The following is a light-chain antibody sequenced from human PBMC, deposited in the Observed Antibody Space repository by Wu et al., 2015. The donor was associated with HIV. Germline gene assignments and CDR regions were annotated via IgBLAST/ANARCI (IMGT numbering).Light chain of an antibody. CDR2: DAS. CDR3: QQYDDFLLT. J-gene: IGKJ4*01. V-gene: IGKV1-33*01. CDR1: QDISNS. Sequence: DIQMTQSPSSLSASVGDRVTITCQASQDISNSLNWYQQKPGKAPKLLIYDASNLETGVPSRFSGSGSGTDFTLTISNLQPEDFATYYCQQYDDFLLTFGGGTKVDI.